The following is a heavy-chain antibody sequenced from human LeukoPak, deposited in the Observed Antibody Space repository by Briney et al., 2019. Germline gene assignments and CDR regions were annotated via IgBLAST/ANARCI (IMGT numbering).Heavy chain of an antibody. D-gene: IGHD2-2*03. CDR1: GFTFSSYG. CDR2: IKYDGSAT. Sequence: GGSLRLSCAASGFTFSSYGMHWVRQAPEKGLEWVSSIKYDGSATTFADSVKGRFSISTDSAKNTAYLQMNSLRVEDTAIYYCAMDINGDLFHVWGQGTWSPPPQ. V-gene: IGHV3-74*01. J-gene: IGHJ4*02. CDR3: AMDINGDLFHV.